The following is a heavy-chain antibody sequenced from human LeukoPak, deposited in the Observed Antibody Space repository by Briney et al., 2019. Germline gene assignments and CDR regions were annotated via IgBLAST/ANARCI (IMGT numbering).Heavy chain of an antibody. CDR1: GGSISSYY. Sequence: PSETLSLTCTVSGGSISSYYWSWIRQHPGKGLEWIGYIYYSGSTYYNPSLKSRVSISVDTSKNQLSLKLSSVTAADTAAYYCARGNQLYNWFDPWGQGTLVTVSS. J-gene: IGHJ5*02. CDR2: IYYSGST. CDR3: ARGNQLYNWFDP. V-gene: IGHV4-59*06. D-gene: IGHD1-1*01.